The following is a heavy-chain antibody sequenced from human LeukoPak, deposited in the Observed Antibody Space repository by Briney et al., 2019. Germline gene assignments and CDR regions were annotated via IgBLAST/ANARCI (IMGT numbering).Heavy chain of an antibody. V-gene: IGHV4-59*01. CDR2: IHDSGIT. J-gene: IGHJ5*02. D-gene: IGHD5-12*01. CDR1: GGSISDSY. CDR3: ARGGYMSNWFEH. Sequence: RPSETLSLTCTVSGGSISDSYWSWIRQPPGKGLEWIGKIHDSGITNYNPSLKSRVTFSVDTSKKQFSLNLNSVTAADTAVYYCARGGYMSNWFEHWGQGTPVTASS.